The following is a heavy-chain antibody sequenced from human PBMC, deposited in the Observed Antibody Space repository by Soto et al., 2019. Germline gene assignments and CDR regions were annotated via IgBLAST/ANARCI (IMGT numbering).Heavy chain of an antibody. V-gene: IGHV1-18*01. CDR1: G. CDR2: INPYNGNT. Sequence: GITWVRQAPGQGLEWMGWINPYNGNTKFAQKLQDRVTMTTATCTSTAYMELASLRSDDTAVYYCARGCIAVTTHLCYWGQGTLVTVSS. J-gene: IGHJ4*02. CDR3: ARGCIAVTTHLCY. D-gene: IGHD4-17*01.